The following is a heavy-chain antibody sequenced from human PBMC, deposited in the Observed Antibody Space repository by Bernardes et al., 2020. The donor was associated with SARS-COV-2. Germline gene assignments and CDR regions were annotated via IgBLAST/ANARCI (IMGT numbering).Heavy chain of an antibody. Sequence: GGSLRLSCAASGFTFSDNALHWVRQAPGKGLEWVAVISYDGSNKYYADSVKGRFTISRDNSKDTLYLQMNGLRDEDTALYYCARGGIFGAVKGGMDVWAKGPRSPSP. V-gene: IGHV3-30-3*01. J-gene: IGHJ6*02. CDR1: GFTFSDNA. CDR2: ISYDGSNK. CDR3: ARGGIFGAVKGGMDV. D-gene: IGHD3-3*01.